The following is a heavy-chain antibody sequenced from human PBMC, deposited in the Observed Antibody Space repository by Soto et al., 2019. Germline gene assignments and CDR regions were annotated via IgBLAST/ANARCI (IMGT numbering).Heavy chain of an antibody. Sequence: GASVKVSCKASGGTFSSYAISWVRQAPGQGLEWMGGIIPIFGTANYAQKFQGRVTITADESTSTAYMELSSLRSEDTAVYYCARASGYSYGPPSSFYYYGMDVWGQGTTVTVSS. J-gene: IGHJ6*02. D-gene: IGHD5-18*01. CDR3: ARASGYSYGPPSSFYYYGMDV. CDR1: GGTFSSYA. V-gene: IGHV1-69*13. CDR2: IIPIFGTA.